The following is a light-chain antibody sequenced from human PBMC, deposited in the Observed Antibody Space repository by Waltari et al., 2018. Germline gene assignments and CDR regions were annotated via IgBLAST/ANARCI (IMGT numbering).Light chain of an antibody. V-gene: IGKV3-20*01. CDR1: QILNNTY. Sequence: DTVLTQSPGTLSLSTGESVRLSGRASQILNNTYLSGYQQNPGQAPALLIHGASSRATGVPERFRGSGSGTDFTLIISRLEVEDSAVYYCQHYGSSPYTFGRGTKLEIK. CDR3: QHYGSSPYT. J-gene: IGKJ2*01. CDR2: GAS.